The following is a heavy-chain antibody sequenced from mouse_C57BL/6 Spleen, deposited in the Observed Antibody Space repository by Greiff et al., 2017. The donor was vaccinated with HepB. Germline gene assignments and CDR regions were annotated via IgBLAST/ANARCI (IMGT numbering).Heavy chain of an antibody. Sequence: VQLQESGPELVKPGASVKISCKASGYAFSSSWMNWVKQRPGKGLEWIGRIYPGDGDTNYNGKFKGKATLTADKSSSSAYMQLSSLTSEDSAVYFCARGRHDDYDRASAMDYWGQGTSVTVSS. J-gene: IGHJ4*01. CDR2: IYPGDGDT. V-gene: IGHV1-82*01. D-gene: IGHD2-4*01. CDR3: ARGRHDDYDRASAMDY. CDR1: GYAFSSSW.